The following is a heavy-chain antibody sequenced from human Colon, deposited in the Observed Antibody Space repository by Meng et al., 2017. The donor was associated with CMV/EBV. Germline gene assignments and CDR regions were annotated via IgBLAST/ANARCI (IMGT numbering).Heavy chain of an antibody. J-gene: IGHJ5*02. CDR1: GFSFTEHY. D-gene: IGHD2-21*01. CDR3: ARVWRGRWFAP. CDR2: IRNKANSYTT. V-gene: IGHV3-72*01. Sequence: AASGFSFTEHYRDWVRLDPGKGLEWVGRIRNKANSYTTEYAASGKGRFTILRDDSKNSVYLQMNSLKTEDTDVYYCARVWRGRWFAPWGQGTLVTVSS.